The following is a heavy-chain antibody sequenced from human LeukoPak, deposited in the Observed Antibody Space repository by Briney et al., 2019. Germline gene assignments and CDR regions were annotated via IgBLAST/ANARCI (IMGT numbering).Heavy chain of an antibody. J-gene: IGHJ4*02. CDR3: ARCSGWAFKN. CDR2: INPDGSEK. CDR1: GFTFRTYW. Sequence: GGSLRLSCAVSGFTFRTYWMSWVRQAPGKGLEWVANINPDGSEKNYVDSVKGRFTISRDSAKNSLYLQMDSLRAEDTAIYYCARCSGWAFKNWGQGNLVTVSS. D-gene: IGHD6-19*01. V-gene: IGHV3-7*01.